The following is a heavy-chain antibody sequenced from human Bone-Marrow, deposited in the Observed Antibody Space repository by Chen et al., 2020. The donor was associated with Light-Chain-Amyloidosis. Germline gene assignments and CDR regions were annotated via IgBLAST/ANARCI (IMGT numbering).Heavy chain of an antibody. CDR1: GFTFSRSF. D-gene: IGHD6-25*01. V-gene: IGHV3-7*01. CDR3: ARESSVAAPYYLDY. CDR2: IREDGNEK. Sequence: EVRLVESGGGLVQPGGSLGLSCAASGFTFSRSFMSWVRQAPGKGLEWVANIREDGNEKYYVQSVKGRFTISRDNAKNAVYLQMHSLGAEDSAIYFCARESSVAAPYYLDYWGQGIRVTVSA. J-gene: IGHJ4*02.